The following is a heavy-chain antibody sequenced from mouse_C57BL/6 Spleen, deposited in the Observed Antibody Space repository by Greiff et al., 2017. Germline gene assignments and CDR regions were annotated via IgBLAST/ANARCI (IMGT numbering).Heavy chain of an antibody. CDR1: GYAFSSSW. CDR2: IYPGDGDT. J-gene: IGHJ4*01. V-gene: IGHV1-82*01. Sequence: QVQLQQSGPELVKPGASVKISCKASGYAFSSSWMNWVKQRPGKGLEWIGRIYPGDGDTNYNGKFKGKATLTADKSSSTAYMQLSSLTSEDSAVXFCARSAYYRNSYYYAMDYGGQGTSVTVSS. D-gene: IGHD2-5*01. CDR3: ARSAYYRNSYYYAMDY.